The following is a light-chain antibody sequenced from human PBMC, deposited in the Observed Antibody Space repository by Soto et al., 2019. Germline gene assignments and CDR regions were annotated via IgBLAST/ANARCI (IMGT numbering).Light chain of an antibody. J-gene: IGKJ1*01. Sequence: DIQMTQSPSTLPASVGDRVTITCRASQSISNWLAWYQQKPGKAPKLLIYKASSLETGVPSRFSGSGSGTEFTLTISSLQPEDFATYYCQKYGRPWTFGQGTKVQIK. V-gene: IGKV1-5*03. CDR1: QSISNW. CDR3: QKYGRPWT. CDR2: KAS.